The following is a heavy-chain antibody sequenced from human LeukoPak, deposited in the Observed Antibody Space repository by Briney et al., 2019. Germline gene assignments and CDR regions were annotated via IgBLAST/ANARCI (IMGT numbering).Heavy chain of an antibody. V-gene: IGHV3-30*03. D-gene: IGHD3-10*01. CDR1: GFTFSSYG. CDR3: ARGTAVLLWFGAQSGLDP. Sequence: TGRSLRLSCAASGFTFSSYGMHWVRQAPGKGLEWVAVISYDGSNKYYADSVKGRFTISRDNSKNTLYLQMNSLRAEDTAVYYCARGTAVLLWFGAQSGLDPWGQGTLVTVSS. CDR2: ISYDGSNK. J-gene: IGHJ5*02.